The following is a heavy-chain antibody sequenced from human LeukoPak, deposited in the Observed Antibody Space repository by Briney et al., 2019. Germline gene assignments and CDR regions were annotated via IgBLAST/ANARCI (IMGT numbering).Heavy chain of an antibody. Sequence: ASVTVSCTASGYTFTSYGISWVRQAPGQGLEWMGWISAYNGNTNYAQKLQGRVTMTTDTSTSTAYMELRSLRSDDTAVYYRARDLVVVPAAKARAGYWGQGTLVTVSS. J-gene: IGHJ4*02. D-gene: IGHD2-2*01. CDR3: ARDLVVVPAAKARAGY. CDR2: ISAYNGNT. V-gene: IGHV1-18*01. CDR1: GYTFTSYG.